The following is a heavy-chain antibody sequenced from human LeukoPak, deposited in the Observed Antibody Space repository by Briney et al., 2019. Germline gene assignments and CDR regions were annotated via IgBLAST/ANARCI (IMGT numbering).Heavy chain of an antibody. CDR3: ARTHDYGDAYYFDY. Sequence: ASVKVSCKDSGGTFSSYAISWVRQAPGQGLEWMGRIIPILGIANYAQKFQGRVTITADKSTSTAYMELSSLRSEDTAVYYCARTHDYGDAYYFDYWGQGTLVTVSS. CDR1: GGTFSSYA. CDR2: IIPILGIA. V-gene: IGHV1-69*04. J-gene: IGHJ4*02. D-gene: IGHD4-17*01.